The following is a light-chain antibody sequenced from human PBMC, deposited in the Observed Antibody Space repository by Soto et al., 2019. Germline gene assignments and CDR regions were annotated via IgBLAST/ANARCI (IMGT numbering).Light chain of an antibody. CDR3: QQLNSYPT. J-gene: IGKJ5*01. V-gene: IGKV1-9*01. CDR2: AAS. CDR1: QGISSY. Sequence: DIQLTQSPSFLSASVGDRVTITCRASQGISSYLAWYQQKPGKAPKLLIYAASTLQSGVPSRFSGSGSGTEFTLTSRSLQPEDFATYYCQQLNSYPTFGQGTRLEIK.